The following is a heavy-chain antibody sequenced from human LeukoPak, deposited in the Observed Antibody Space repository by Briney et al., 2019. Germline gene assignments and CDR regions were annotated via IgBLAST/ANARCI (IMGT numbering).Heavy chain of an antibody. CDR2: ISGGGGST. D-gene: IGHD1-7*01. CDR1: GFTFSGYA. V-gene: IGHV3-23*01. J-gene: IGHJ3*02. Sequence: SGGSLRLSCAASGFTFSGYAMTWVRQAPGKGLEWVSAISGGGGSTYYADSVKGRFTISRDNSKNTLHLQMSSLRADDTAVYYCAKVSNGNYAGDAFDIWGQGTMVTVSS. CDR3: AKVSNGNYAGDAFDI.